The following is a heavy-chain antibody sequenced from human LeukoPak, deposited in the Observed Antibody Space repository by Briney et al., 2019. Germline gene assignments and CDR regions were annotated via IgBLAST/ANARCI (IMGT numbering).Heavy chain of an antibody. CDR3: ARDQNGYCSSTSCYANAFDS. CDR1: GFTFSSYS. V-gene: IGHV3-21*01. CDR2: ISSSRSYI. Sequence: GRSLRLSCAASGFTFSSYSMNWVRQAPGKGLEWVSSISSSRSYIYYADSVKGRFTISRDNAKNSLYLQMNSLRAEDTAVYYCARDQNGYCSSTSCYANAFDSWGQGTMVTVSS. J-gene: IGHJ3*02. D-gene: IGHD2-2*01.